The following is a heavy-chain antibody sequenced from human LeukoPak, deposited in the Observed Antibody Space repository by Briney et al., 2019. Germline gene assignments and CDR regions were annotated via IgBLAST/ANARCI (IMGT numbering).Heavy chain of an antibody. Sequence: APVKVSCKASGGTFSSYAISWVRQAPGQGLEWMGRIIPILGIANYAQKFQGRVTITADKSTSTAYMELSSLRSEDTAVYYCARGENNWFDPWGQGTLVTVSS. J-gene: IGHJ5*02. CDR2: IIPILGIA. CDR3: ARGENNWFDP. D-gene: IGHD1-26*01. V-gene: IGHV1-69*04. CDR1: GGTFSSYA.